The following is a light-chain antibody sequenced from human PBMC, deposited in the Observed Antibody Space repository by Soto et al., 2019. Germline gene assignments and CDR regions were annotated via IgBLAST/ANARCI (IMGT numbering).Light chain of an antibody. J-gene: IGLJ3*02. Sequence: QSVLIQPTSSSGTPGQRVTISCSGRNSNIGSNTVSWYHQVPGTAPKVVIYSSDQRPSGVPDRLSASKSGTSASLAIGGLQSADEGDYYCVAWDDRLNGWVFGGGTQLTVL. CDR3: VAWDDRLNGWV. CDR2: SSD. CDR1: NSNIGSNT. V-gene: IGLV1-44*01.